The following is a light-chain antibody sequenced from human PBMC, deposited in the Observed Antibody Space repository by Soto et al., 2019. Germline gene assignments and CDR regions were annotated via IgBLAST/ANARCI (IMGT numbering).Light chain of an antibody. CDR1: SRDSGNYNY. CDR3: SSYTSSSTL. CDR2: EVT. J-gene: IGLJ1*01. V-gene: IGLV2-14*01. Sequence: QSVLTQPASVSGSPGQSITISCTGTSRDSGNYNYVSWYQHHPGKAPKLMIYEVTSRPSGVSDRFSGSKSGMTASLTISGLQAEDEADYYCSSYTSSSTLFGTGTKVTV.